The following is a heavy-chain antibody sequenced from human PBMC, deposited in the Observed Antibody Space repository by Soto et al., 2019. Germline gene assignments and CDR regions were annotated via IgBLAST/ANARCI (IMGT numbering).Heavy chain of an antibody. J-gene: IGHJ4*02. V-gene: IGHV4-59*01. CDR3: ARSSRGAAAGFDY. CDR1: GGSINSYY. D-gene: IGHD6-13*01. CDR2: IYYTGST. Sequence: QVQLQESGPGLVKPSETLSLTCTVSGGSINSYYWSWIRQPPGKGLEWIGYIYYTGSTNYTPSLKSRVTISVDTSKNQFSLKLSSVTPADTAVYYCARSSRGAAAGFDYWGQGALVTVSS.